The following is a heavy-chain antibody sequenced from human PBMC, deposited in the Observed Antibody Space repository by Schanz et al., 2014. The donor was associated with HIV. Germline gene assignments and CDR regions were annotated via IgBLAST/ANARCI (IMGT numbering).Heavy chain of an antibody. CDR2: INSEGSST. CDR1: GFTFSSYW. D-gene: IGHD2-8*01. J-gene: IGHJ6*02. Sequence: EVQLLESGGGLLHPGGSLRLSCAASGFTFSSYWMHWVRQVPGKGLVWVSRINSEGSSTTYEYADSVKGRFTISRDNANNSLYLQLNSLSAEDTAVYYCANSGYCTSGVCYTRGYDTDVWGQGTTVTVSS. CDR3: ANSGYCTSGVCYTRGYDTDV. V-gene: IGHV3-74*02.